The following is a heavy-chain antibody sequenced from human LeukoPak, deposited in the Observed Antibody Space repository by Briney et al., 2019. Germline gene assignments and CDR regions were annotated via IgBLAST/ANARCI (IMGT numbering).Heavy chain of an antibody. J-gene: IGHJ4*02. Sequence: PSETLSLTCTVSGGSISSYYWSWIRQPPGKGLEWIGYIYYSGSTNYNPSLKSRVTISVDTSKNRFSLKLSSVTAADTAVYYCARETSGSLDYWGQGTLVTVSS. V-gene: IGHV4-59*01. CDR2: IYYSGST. CDR3: ARETSGSLDY. CDR1: GGSISSYY. D-gene: IGHD1-26*01.